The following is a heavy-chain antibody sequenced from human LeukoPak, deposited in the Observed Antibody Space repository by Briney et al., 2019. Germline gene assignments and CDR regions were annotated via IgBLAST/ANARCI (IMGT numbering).Heavy chain of an antibody. J-gene: IGHJ4*02. V-gene: IGHV4-39*07. Sequence: SETLSLTCTVSGGSISSSSSYWGWIRQPPGEGLEWIGSVRYSGKTYYNPSLKSRVTMSLDTSRNQFSLKLSSVTAADTAVYYCARDSGYCSSTSCYKVFDYWGQGTLVTVSS. CDR2: VRYSGKT. CDR3: ARDSGYCSSTSCYKVFDY. D-gene: IGHD2-2*02. CDR1: GGSISSSSSY.